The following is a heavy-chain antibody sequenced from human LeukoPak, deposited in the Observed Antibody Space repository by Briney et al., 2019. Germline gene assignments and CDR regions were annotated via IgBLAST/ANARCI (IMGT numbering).Heavy chain of an antibody. J-gene: IGHJ5*02. CDR2: INDDGSAT. Sequence: HPGGSLRLSCAASGFTFSNYWMHWVRQVPGKGLVWVSRINDDGSATFYADSVKGRFTISRDNAKNTLFLQINSLRAEDTAVYYCARDWNYYGSGTSSGLDPWGQGTLVTVSS. CDR3: ARDWNYYGSGTSSGLDP. CDR1: GFTFSNYW. D-gene: IGHD3-10*01. V-gene: IGHV3-74*01.